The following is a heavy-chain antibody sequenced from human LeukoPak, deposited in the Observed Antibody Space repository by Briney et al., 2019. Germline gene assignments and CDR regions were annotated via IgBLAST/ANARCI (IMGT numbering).Heavy chain of an antibody. D-gene: IGHD6-13*01. CDR2: ISWNSGSI. V-gene: IGHV3-9*01. CDR3: AGEYSSSSPFDY. J-gene: IGHJ4*02. CDR1: GFTFDDYA. Sequence: GGSLRLSCAASGFTFDDYAMHWVRQAPGKGLEWVSGISWNSGSIGYADSVKGRFTISRDNAKNSLYLQMNSLRAEDTAVYYCAGEYSSSSPFDYWGQGTLVTVSS.